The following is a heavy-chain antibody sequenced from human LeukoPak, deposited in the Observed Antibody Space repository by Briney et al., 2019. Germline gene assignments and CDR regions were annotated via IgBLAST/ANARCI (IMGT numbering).Heavy chain of an antibody. Sequence: SETLSLTCTVSGGSISSSSYYWGWIRQPPGKGLEWIGSIYYSGSTYYNPSLKSRVTISINTSKNQFSLKLTSVTAADTAVYFCARGEDFERYYLAYWGQGTLVTVSS. CDR1: GGSISSSSYY. J-gene: IGHJ4*02. D-gene: IGHD3-9*01. CDR3: ARGEDFERYYLAY. CDR2: IYYSGST. V-gene: IGHV4-39*07.